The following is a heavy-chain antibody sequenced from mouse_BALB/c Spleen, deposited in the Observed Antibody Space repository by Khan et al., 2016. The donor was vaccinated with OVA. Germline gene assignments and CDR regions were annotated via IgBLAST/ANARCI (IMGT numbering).Heavy chain of an antibody. V-gene: IGHV3-2*02. Sequence: EVQLQESGPGLVKPSQSLSLTCTVTGYSITSDYAWNWIRQFPGNKLEWMGYISYSGSTSYNPYLKSRISITRNTSKNQFFLQLNSVTTEDTATYYCASDYGSSYYYFDYCVHGTTLTVSS. CDR2: ISYSGST. CDR3: ASDYGSSYYYFDY. CDR1: GYSITSDYA. J-gene: IGHJ2*01. D-gene: IGHD1-1*01.